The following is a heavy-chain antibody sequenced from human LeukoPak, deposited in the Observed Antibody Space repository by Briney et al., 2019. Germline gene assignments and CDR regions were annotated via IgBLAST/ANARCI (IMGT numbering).Heavy chain of an antibody. J-gene: IGHJ4*02. D-gene: IGHD2-15*01. Sequence: PSQTLSLTCTVSGGSISSGGYYWSWIRQHPGKGLEWIGYIYYSGSTYYNPSLKSRVTISVDTSKNQFSLKLGSVTAADTAVYYCARAGPIRYCSGSSCCSTFDYWGQGTLVTVSS. CDR2: IYYSGST. V-gene: IGHV4-31*03. CDR1: GGSISSGGYY. CDR3: ARAGPIRYCSGSSCCSTFDY.